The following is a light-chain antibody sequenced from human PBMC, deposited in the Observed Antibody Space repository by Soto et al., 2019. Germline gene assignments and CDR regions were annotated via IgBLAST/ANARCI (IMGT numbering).Light chain of an antibody. CDR1: QSVSSSY. Sequence: EIVLTQSPGTLSLSPGERATLSCRASQSVSSSYLAWYQQKPGQAPRLLIYGASSRATGIPDRFSGSGSGTDFTLTIRRLEPEDFAVYYCQQYGSSPRITFGQGTRREIK. J-gene: IGKJ5*01. CDR2: GAS. CDR3: QQYGSSPRIT. V-gene: IGKV3-20*01.